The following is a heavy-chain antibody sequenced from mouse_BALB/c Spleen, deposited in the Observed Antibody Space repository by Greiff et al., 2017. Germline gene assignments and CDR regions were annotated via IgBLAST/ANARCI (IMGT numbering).Heavy chain of an antibody. Sequence: QVQLKESGAELVRPGTSVKVSCKASGYAFTNYLIEWVKQRPGQGLEWIGVINPGSGGTNYNEKFKGKATLTADKSSSTAYMQLSSLTSDDSAVYFCARSGYGSSYWYFDVWGAGTTVTVSS. V-gene: IGHV1-54*01. CDR2: INPGSGGT. CDR1: GYAFTNYL. CDR3: ARSGYGSSYWYFDV. D-gene: IGHD1-1*01. J-gene: IGHJ1*01.